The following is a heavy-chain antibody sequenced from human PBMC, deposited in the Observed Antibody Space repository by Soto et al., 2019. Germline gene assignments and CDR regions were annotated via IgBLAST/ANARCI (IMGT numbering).Heavy chain of an antibody. Sequence: CGSLRLPCAAAGVTGSGDSMNWVRQAPGKGLEWVSCISRSGSIVYYADSVKGRFPISRDNAKNSLFLQIDSLRDEDTAVYYCARDPPGIPKWFDSWGQGTLVTVSS. CDR2: ISRSGSIV. V-gene: IGHV3-48*02. J-gene: IGHJ5*01. CDR1: GVTGSGDS. D-gene: IGHD2-2*01. CDR3: ARDPPGIPKWFDS.